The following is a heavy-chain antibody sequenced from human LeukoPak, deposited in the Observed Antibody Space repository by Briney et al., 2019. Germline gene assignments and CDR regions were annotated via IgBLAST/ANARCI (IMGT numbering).Heavy chain of an antibody. CDR2: INPNGGVT. CDR1: GYTFTGYY. J-gene: IGHJ4*02. CDR3: ARDSVRIFDF. Sequence: ASVKVSCKASGYTFTGYYMHWVQQAPGQGREWMGWINPNGGVTNYAQKFQGRVTVTRDTSISTVYMELSSLRSDDTAVYYCARDSVRIFDFWGQGTLVTVSS. D-gene: IGHD6-6*01. V-gene: IGHV1-2*02.